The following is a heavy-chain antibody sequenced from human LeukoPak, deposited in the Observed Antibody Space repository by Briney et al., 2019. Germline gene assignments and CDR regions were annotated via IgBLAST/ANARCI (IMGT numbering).Heavy chain of an antibody. CDR1: GFTFSSYG. V-gene: IGHV3-7*03. CDR3: ARDNPPDY. Sequence: GGSLRLSCAASGFTFSSYGMHWVRQAPGKGLEWVANIKQDGSEKSYVESVRGRFTISRDNAKNSLYLQLNSLRAEDTALYYCARDNPPDYWGQGTLVTVSS. J-gene: IGHJ4*02. CDR2: IKQDGSEK.